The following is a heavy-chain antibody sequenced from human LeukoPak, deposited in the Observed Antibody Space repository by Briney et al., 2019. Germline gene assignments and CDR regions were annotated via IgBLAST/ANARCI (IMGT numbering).Heavy chain of an antibody. V-gene: IGHV5-51*01. D-gene: IGHD4-17*01. CDR1: GYNFTSSW. J-gene: IGHJ4*02. CDR3: ARGATVTYELDY. Sequence: GESLKISCQCSGYNFTSSWIAWVRQLPGKGLEWMGIIYPGDSDTRYSPSFQGQVTISADKSISTAYLQWSSLKASDTAMYYCARGATVTYELDYWGQGTLVTVSS. CDR2: IYPGDSDT.